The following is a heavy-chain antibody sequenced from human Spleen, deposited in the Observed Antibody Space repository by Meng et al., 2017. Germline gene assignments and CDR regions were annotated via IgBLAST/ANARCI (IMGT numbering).Heavy chain of an antibody. CDR2: INPNSGGT. CDR3: ARGPIYYGSGNYAEDY. CDR1: GYRFTSYG. V-gene: IGHV1-2*02. J-gene: IGHJ4*02. D-gene: IGHD3-10*01. Sequence: ASVKVSCKASGYRFTSYGISWVRQAPGQGLEWMGWINPNSGGTNYAQKFQARVTMTSGTSISTAYMELSRLRSDDTAVYYCARGPIYYGSGNYAEDYWGQGTLVTVSS.